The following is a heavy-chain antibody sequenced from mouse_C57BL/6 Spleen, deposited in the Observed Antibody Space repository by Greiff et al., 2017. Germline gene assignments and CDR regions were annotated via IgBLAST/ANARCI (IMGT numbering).Heavy chain of an antibody. Sequence: EVKLMESGPELVKPGASVKISCKASGYSFTGYYMHWVKQSSEKSLEWIGEINPSTGGTSYNQKFKGKATLTVDKSSSTAYMQLKSLTSEDSAVYYCARANWDWYFDVWGTGTTVTVSS. J-gene: IGHJ1*03. CDR1: GYSFTGYY. V-gene: IGHV1-43*01. D-gene: IGHD4-1*01. CDR2: INPSTGGT. CDR3: ARANWDWYFDV.